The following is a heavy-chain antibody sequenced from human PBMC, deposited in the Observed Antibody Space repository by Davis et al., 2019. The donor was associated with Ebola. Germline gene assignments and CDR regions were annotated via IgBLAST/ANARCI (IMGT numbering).Heavy chain of an antibody. D-gene: IGHD3-3*01. J-gene: IGHJ5*02. CDR3: AKYITTSPSRYFDP. CDR1: GITFSSYS. Sequence: PGGSLRLSCAGSGITFSSYSMPGVRQAPGKGLEWVSVIGSGGGDVHYADFVKGRFTISRDNSKNTLYLQMNSLRVEDTAIYYCAKYITTSPSRYFDPWGQGTLVTVSS. V-gene: IGHV3-23*01. CDR2: IGSGGGDV.